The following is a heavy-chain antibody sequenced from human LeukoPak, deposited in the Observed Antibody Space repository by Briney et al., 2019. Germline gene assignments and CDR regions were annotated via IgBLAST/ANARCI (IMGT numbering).Heavy chain of an antibody. D-gene: IGHD2-15*01. CDR2: IYYSGST. CDR1: GGSISSGDHY. Sequence: SETLSLTCTVSGGSISSGDHYWTGIPHPPGKGLGGIGYIYYSGSTNYNPSLKSRVTISVDTSKNQFSLKLSSVTAADTAVYYCATQRIYCSGGSCSLSWFDPWGQGTLVTVSS. J-gene: IGHJ5*02. CDR3: ATQRIYCSGGSCSLSWFDP. V-gene: IGHV4-61*08.